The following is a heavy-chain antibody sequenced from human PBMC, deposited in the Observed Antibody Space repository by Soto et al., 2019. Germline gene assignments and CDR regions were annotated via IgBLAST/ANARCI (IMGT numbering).Heavy chain of an antibody. J-gene: IGHJ4*02. CDR1: GGSMSPYY. CDR2: ISDSGTT. CDR3: ARGLSISSSGVYDY. D-gene: IGHD6-6*01. V-gene: IGHV4-59*01. Sequence: SETLSLTCTVSGGSMSPYYWTWIRQPPGKGLEWIGYISDSGTTHYNPSVKGRITISIDTSKNQFSLTLSSVTAADTAVYYCARGLSISSSGVYDYWGQGTLVTVSS.